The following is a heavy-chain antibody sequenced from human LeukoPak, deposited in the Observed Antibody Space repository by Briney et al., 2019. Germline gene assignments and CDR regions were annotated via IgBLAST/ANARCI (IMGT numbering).Heavy chain of an antibody. V-gene: IGHV3-9*01. Sequence: GGSLRLSCAASGFTFSDYYMSWIRQAPGKGLEWVSGISWNSGSIGYADSVKGRFTISRDNAKNSLYLQMNSLRAEDTALYYCAKDIGYSSSSPYYYYGMDVWGQGTTVTVSS. CDR2: ISWNSGSI. J-gene: IGHJ6*02. CDR1: GFTFSDYY. CDR3: AKDIGYSSSSPYYYYGMDV. D-gene: IGHD6-6*01.